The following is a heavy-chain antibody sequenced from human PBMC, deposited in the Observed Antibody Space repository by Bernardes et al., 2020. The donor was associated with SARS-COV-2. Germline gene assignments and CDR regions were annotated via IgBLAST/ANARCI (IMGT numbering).Heavy chain of an antibody. J-gene: IGHJ3*01. V-gene: IGHV3-21*01. CDR2: ISGAGVYV. CDR1: GFTFSNHF. D-gene: IGHD3-9*01. Sequence: GGSLRLSCAASGFTFSNHFFSWFRQAPGKGLEWVSPISGAGVYVSYGDSVRGRFTTSRDNTRTSVFLQMESLRAEDTAVYYCARDVGGTDWRFGFDVWGPGTMVHVSS. CDR3: ARDVGGTDWRFGFDV.